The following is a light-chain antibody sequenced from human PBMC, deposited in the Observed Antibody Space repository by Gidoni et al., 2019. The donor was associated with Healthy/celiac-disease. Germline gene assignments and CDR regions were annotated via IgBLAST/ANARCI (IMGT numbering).Light chain of an antibody. J-gene: IGLJ3*02. CDR1: SSNIGSNT. CDR3: AAWDDSLNGWV. V-gene: IGLV1-44*01. Sequence: QSVLTQPPSASGTPGHGVTIPSSGSSSNIGSNTVNWYQQLPGTAPKLLIYSNNQRPSGVPDRFSGSKSGTSASLAISGLQSEDEADYYCAAWDDSLNGWVFGGGTKLTVL. CDR2: SNN.